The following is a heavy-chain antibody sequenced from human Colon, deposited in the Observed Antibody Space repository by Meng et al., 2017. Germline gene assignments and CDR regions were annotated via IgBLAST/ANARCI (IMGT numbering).Heavy chain of an antibody. V-gene: IGHV4-59*01. CDR3: ARGLTGYFAHTDY. J-gene: IGHJ4*02. D-gene: IGHD3-9*01. Sequence: QVQLQESGPGLVKPSETLSLTCTVSGASISSYFWSWIRQPPGRGLEWIGYIYNSGSTNYNPSLKSRVTISVDTSKNQFSLKLSSVTAADTAIYYCARGLTGYFAHTDYWGQGTLVTVSS. CDR1: GASISSYF. CDR2: IYNSGST.